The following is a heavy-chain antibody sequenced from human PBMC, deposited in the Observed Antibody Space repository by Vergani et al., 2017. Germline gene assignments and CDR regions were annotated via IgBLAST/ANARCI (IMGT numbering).Heavy chain of an antibody. CDR3: AKGGIAALYGMDV. V-gene: IGHV3-23*01. D-gene: IGHD6-13*01. Sequence: LQLQESGPGLVKPSETLSLTCTVSGGSISSSSYYWGWIRQAPGKGLEWVSAISGSGGSTYYADSVKGRFTISRDNSKNTLYLQMNSLRAEDTAVYYCAKGGIAALYGMDVWGQGTTVTVSS. CDR2: ISGSGGST. CDR1: GGSISSSSYY. J-gene: IGHJ6*02.